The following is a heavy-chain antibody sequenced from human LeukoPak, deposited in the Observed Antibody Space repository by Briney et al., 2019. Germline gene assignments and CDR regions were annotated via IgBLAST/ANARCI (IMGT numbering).Heavy chain of an antibody. D-gene: IGHD3-3*01. J-gene: IGHJ5*02. CDR3: ARTGGHYDFWSGYQYNWFDP. CDR2: ISSSSSTI. Sequence: GGSLRLSCTASRFTFGDYAMSWFRQAPGKGLEWGSYISSSSSTIYYADSVKGRFTISRDNAKNSLYLQMNSLRAEDTAVYYCARTGGHYDFWSGYQYNWFDPWGQGTLVTVSS. CDR1: RFTFGDYA. V-gene: IGHV3-48*01.